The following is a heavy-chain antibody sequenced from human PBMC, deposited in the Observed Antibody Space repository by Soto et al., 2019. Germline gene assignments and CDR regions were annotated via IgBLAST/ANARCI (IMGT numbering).Heavy chain of an antibody. CDR3: ARDSLRDCSGGSCYPPVLDY. Sequence: GGSLRLSCAASGFTFSSYWMSWVRQAPGKGLEWVANIKQDGSEKYYVDSVKGRFTISRDNAKNSLYLQMNSLRAEDTAVYYCARDSLRDCSGGSCYPPVLDYWGQGTLVTVSS. J-gene: IGHJ4*02. CDR1: GFTFSSYW. V-gene: IGHV3-7*01. CDR2: IKQDGSEK. D-gene: IGHD2-15*01.